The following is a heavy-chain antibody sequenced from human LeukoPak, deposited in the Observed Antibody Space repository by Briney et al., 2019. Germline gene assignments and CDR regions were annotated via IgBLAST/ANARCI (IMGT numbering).Heavy chain of an antibody. CDR2: ISGSGGST. Sequence: PGGSLRLSCAASGFTFSSYAMSWVRQAPGKGLEWVSAISGSGGSTYYADSVKGRFTISRDNSKNTLYLQMNSLRAEDTAVYFCSSKVLGASGAFDFWGQGTAVTVSS. CDR1: GFTFSSYA. CDR3: SSKVLGASGAFDF. J-gene: IGHJ3*01. D-gene: IGHD1-26*01. V-gene: IGHV3-23*01.